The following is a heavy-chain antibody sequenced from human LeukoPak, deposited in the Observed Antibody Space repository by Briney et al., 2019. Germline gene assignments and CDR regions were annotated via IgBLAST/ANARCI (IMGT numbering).Heavy chain of an antibody. CDR3: ARGRIVGATNMCYFDY. V-gene: IGHV4-34*01. J-gene: IGHJ4*02. Sequence: SETLSLTCAVYSGSFSDYYWSWLRQPPGKGLEWIGEINHSGSTNYNPSLKSRVTISVDTSKNQFSLKLSSVTAADTAHYYCARGRIVGATNMCYFDYWGQGTLVTVSS. CDR2: INHSGST. D-gene: IGHD1-26*01. CDR1: SGSFSDYY.